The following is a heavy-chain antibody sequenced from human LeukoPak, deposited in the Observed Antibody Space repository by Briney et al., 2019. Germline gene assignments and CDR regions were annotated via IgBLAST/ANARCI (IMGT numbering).Heavy chain of an antibody. J-gene: IGHJ4*02. CDR1: GYSFTSYW. D-gene: IGHD6-19*01. Sequence: GESLKISCKGSGYSFTSYWIGWVRQMPGKGLEWMGIIYPGDSDARYSPSFQGQVSISADKSISTAYLQWSSLKASDTAVYYCARQAVPGSIRRNFDYWGQGTLVTVSS. CDR2: IYPGDSDA. V-gene: IGHV5-51*01. CDR3: ARQAVPGSIRRNFDY.